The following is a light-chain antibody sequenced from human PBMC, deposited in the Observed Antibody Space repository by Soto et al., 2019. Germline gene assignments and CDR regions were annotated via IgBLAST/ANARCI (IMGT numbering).Light chain of an antibody. Sequence: IELTQSPATLSLSPGETATLSCRASQNVGKFLAWYQQRPGQPPRLLIFDSSNRATGVPVRFSGSGSGTVFTLTIGSLEPEDSAVYYCQQRKNWPPITFGQGTRLEIK. CDR1: QNVGKF. J-gene: IGKJ5*01. CDR3: QQRKNWPPIT. CDR2: DSS. V-gene: IGKV3-11*01.